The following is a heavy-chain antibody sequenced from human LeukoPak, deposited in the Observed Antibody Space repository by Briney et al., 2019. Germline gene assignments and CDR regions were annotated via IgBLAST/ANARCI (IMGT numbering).Heavy chain of an antibody. CDR2: IEEDGSEK. V-gene: IGHV3-7*03. J-gene: IGHJ4*02. CDR1: GFSSSGYW. Sequence: GGSLRLSCAASGFSSSGYWMTWVRQAPGKGLEWVANIEEDGSEKYYADFVKGRFTISRDDAKNSLDLQMNSLRAEDTAVYYCARRGSTDYWGQGTLVTVSS. D-gene: IGHD2/OR15-2a*01. CDR3: ARRGSTDY.